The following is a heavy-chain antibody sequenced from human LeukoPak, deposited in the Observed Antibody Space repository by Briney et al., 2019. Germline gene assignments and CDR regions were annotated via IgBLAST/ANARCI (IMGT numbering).Heavy chain of an antibody. CDR1: GYTFTGYY. D-gene: IGHD5/OR15-5a*01. J-gene: IGHJ4*02. CDR3: AREEVYDLGFGY. Sequence: ASVKVSCKASGYTFTGYYMHWVRQAPGQGLEGMGWINPNSGGTNYAQKFQGRVTMTRDTAISTAYMELSRLRSDDTAVYYCAREEVYDLGFGYWGQGTLVTVSS. V-gene: IGHV1-2*02. CDR2: INPNSGGT.